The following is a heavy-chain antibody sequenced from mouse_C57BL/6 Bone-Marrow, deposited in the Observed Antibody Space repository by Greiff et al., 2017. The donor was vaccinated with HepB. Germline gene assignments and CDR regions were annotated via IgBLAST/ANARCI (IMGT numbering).Heavy chain of an antibody. CDR1: GFNIKDDY. Sequence: VQLQQSGAELVRPGASVKLSCTASGFNIKDDYMHWVKQRPEQGLEWIGWIDPENGDTEYASKFQGKATITADTSSNTAYLQLSSLTSEDTAVYYSTGNYYGSSYGYFDYWGQGTTLTVSS. CDR2: IDPENGDT. CDR3: TGNYYGSSYGYFDY. J-gene: IGHJ2*01. V-gene: IGHV14-4*01. D-gene: IGHD1-1*01.